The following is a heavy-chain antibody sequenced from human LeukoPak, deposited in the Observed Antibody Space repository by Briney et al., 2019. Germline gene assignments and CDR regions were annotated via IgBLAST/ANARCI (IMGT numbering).Heavy chain of an antibody. CDR1: GFTFSSYW. V-gene: IGHV3-7*01. D-gene: IGHD5-12*01. CDR2: IKQDGSEK. Sequence: GGSLRLSCAASGFTFSSYWMSWVRQAPGKGLEWVANIKQDGSEKYYVDSVKSRFTISRDNAKNSLYLQMNSLRAEDTAVYYCATWGVATQFDYWGQGTLVTVSS. J-gene: IGHJ4*02. CDR3: ATWGVATQFDY.